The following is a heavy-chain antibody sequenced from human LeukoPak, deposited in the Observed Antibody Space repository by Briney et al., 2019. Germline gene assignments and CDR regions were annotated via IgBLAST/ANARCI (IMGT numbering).Heavy chain of an antibody. CDR3: ALGLDGSGSYYYFDY. D-gene: IGHD3-10*01. V-gene: IGHV1-69*04. CDR2: IIPILGIA. Sequence: SVKVSCKASGGTFSSYAISWVRQAPGQGLEWMGRIIPILGIANYAQKFQGRVTITADKSTSTAYMELSSLTSEDTAVYYCALGLDGSGSYYYFDYWGQGTLVTVSS. J-gene: IGHJ4*02. CDR1: GGTFSSYA.